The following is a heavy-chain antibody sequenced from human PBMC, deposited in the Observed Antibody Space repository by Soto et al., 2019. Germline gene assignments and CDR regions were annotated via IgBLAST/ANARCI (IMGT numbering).Heavy chain of an antibody. CDR3: ARDQSGAADI. J-gene: IGHJ3*02. V-gene: IGHV4-4*07. CDR1: GDSMSSYY. D-gene: IGHD7-27*01. CDR2: ISATGRT. Sequence: QVQLQESGPGLVEPSETLSLTCTVSGDSMSSYYWNWIRQPAGKGLEWIGRISATGRTSYMSSLKSLITLSVDTYKNQSSLNLKFVTAAEPAVNCCARDQSGAADIWCHGTMVNAS.